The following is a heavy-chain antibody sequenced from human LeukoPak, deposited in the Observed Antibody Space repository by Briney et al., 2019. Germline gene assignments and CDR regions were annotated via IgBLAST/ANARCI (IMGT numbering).Heavy chain of an antibody. Sequence: ASVKVSCKASGYTFTGYYMHWVRQAPGQGLEWMGWISPNSGDTDIAQKFQGRVTMTRDTSIATSYMEVDSLTSDDTAVYYCARESACGTTNCLAPADWLDPWGQGTLVIVTS. J-gene: IGHJ5*02. CDR3: ARESACGTTNCLAPADWLDP. D-gene: IGHD2-2*01. CDR1: GYTFTGYY. CDR2: ISPNSGDT. V-gene: IGHV1-2*02.